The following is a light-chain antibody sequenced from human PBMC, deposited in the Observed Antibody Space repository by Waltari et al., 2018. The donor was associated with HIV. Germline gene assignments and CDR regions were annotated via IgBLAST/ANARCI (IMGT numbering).Light chain of an antibody. CDR3: MQGTHWPPYT. V-gene: IGKV2-30*01. J-gene: IGKJ2*01. CDR1: QSLTYRDGKNY. Sequence: DVVLIMSPLSLPVPIGQPASISCRSSQSLTYRDGKNYLSWCQKRPGQSQRRLIYKVSSRDSGVPDRFSGSGLGTDFTLKISKVEAEDVGVYYCMQGTHWPPYTFGQGTRLEIK. CDR2: KVS.